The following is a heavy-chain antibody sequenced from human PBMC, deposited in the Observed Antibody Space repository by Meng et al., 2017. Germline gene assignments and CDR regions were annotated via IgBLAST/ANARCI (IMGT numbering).Heavy chain of an antibody. D-gene: IGHD6-13*01. V-gene: IGHV1-3*01. Sequence: HGQYGPYVGEGREPGALVNFSCKASEYTFTSYTIHWERQPPGESLAWMGWIKSANGDAKYSQKFQGSITLTRDTYASTAYLEWSSLTFEDTAVYYCARGTGSSWFDPWGQGTLVTVSS. CDR2: IKSANGDA. J-gene: IGHJ5*02. CDR1: EYTFTSYT. CDR3: ARGTGSSWFDP.